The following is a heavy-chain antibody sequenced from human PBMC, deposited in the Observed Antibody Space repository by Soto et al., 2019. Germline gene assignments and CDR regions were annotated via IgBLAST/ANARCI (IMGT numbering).Heavy chain of an antibody. J-gene: IGHJ6*02. CDR3: ARTSIAARPFVYYGMDV. D-gene: IGHD6-6*01. Sequence: ASVKVSCKASGGTFSSYAISWVRQAPGQGLEWMGGIIPIFGTANYAQKFQGRVTITADESTSTAYMELSSLRSEDTAVYYCARTSIAARPFVYYGMDVWGQGTTVTIAS. CDR2: IIPIFGTA. CDR1: GGTFSSYA. V-gene: IGHV1-69*13.